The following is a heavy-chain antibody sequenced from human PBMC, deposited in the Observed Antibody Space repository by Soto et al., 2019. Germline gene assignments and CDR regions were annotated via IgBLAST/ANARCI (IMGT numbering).Heavy chain of an antibody. CDR2: FDPEDGET. J-gene: IGHJ5*02. CDR3: ATAGQWELLNWFDP. CDR1: GYTLTELS. D-gene: IGHD1-26*01. Sequence: GASVKVSCKVSGYTLTELSMHWVRQAPGKGLEWMGGFDPEDGETIYAQKFQGRVTMTEDTSTDTAYMELSSLRSEDTAVYYCATAGQWELLNWFDPWGPGTLVTVSS. V-gene: IGHV1-24*01.